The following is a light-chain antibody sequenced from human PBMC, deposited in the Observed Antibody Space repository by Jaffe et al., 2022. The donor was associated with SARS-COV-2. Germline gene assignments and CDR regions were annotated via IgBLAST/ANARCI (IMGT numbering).Light chain of an antibody. Sequence: QSALTQPASVSGSPGQSITISCTGTSSDVGGYNYVSWYQHHPGKAPKLMIYDVTDRPSGVSSRFSGSKSGNTASLTISGLQADDEADYYCSSYTTNSIVVFGGGTKLTVL. CDR3: SSYTTNSIVV. J-gene: IGLJ2*01. V-gene: IGLV2-14*03. CDR2: DVT. CDR1: SSDVGGYNY.